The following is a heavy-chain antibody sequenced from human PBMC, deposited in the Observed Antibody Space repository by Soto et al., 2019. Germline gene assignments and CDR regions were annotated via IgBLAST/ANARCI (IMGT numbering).Heavy chain of an antibody. J-gene: IGHJ5*02. CDR1: GYTFTTYT. CDR2: INPVNGNT. CDR3: ARGIATGKLAT. Sequence: QVQLVQSGAEVKKPGASVMLSCKASGYTFTTYTINWVRQAPGQRLEWMGWINPVNGNTKSSQKFQDRVIITRDTAASTAYMELRSLRAEDTAVYYCARGIATGKLATWGQGTLVIVSS. V-gene: IGHV1-3*01. D-gene: IGHD6-13*01.